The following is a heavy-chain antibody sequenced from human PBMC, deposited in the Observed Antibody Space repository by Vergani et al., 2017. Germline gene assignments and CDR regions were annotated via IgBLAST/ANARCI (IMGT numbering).Heavy chain of an antibody. CDR2: IRSKAYGGTT. J-gene: IGHJ4*02. CDR1: GFTFGDYA. V-gene: IGHV3-49*05. CDR3: TTGVLLWFGEYYYFDY. Sequence: EVQLVESGGGLVKPGRSLRLSCTASGFTFGDYAMSWFRQAPGKGLEWVGFIRSKAYGGTTDYAAPVKGRFTISRDDSKNTLYLQMNSLKTEDTAVYYCTTGVLLWFGEYYYFDYWGQGTLVTVSS. D-gene: IGHD3-10*01.